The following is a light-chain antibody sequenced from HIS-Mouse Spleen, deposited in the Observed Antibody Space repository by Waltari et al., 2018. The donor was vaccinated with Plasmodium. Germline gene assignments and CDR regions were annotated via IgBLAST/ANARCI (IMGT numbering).Light chain of an antibody. J-gene: IGKJ2*01. CDR2: WAS. CDR1: QSVLYSSNNKNY. V-gene: IGKV4-1*01. Sequence: DIVMTQSPDSLAVSLGERATINYKSSQSVLYSSNNKNYLAWYQQKPGQPPKLLIYWASTRESGVPDRFSVSGSGTDFTLTISSLQAEDVAVYYCQQYYSTPYTFGQGTKLEIK. CDR3: QQYYSTPYT.